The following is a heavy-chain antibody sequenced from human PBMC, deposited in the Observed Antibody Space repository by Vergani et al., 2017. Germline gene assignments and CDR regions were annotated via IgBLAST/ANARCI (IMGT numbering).Heavy chain of an antibody. V-gene: IGHV1-69*01. CDR3: ARGGGYSYGLETEINDAFDI. CDR1: GGTFSSYA. D-gene: IGHD5-18*01. Sequence: VSCKASGGTFSSYAISWVRQAPGQGLEWMGGIIPIFGTANYAQTFQGRVTITADESTSTAYMELSSLRSEDTAVYYCARGGGYSYGLETEINDAFDIWGQGTMVTVSS. J-gene: IGHJ3*02. CDR2: IIPIFGTA.